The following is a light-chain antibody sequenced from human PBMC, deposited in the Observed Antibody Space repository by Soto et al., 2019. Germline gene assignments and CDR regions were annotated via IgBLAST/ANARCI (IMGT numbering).Light chain of an antibody. V-gene: IGKV3D-15*01. J-gene: IGKJ4*01. CDR1: QSVSSN. CDR3: QQYNNWPTLT. CDR2: GAS. Sequence: EIMLTQSTATLSVSPGERATLSCRAGQSVSSNLAWYQQKPGQAPRLLIYGASTRATGIPARFSVSGSGTEFTLTISSLRSEDFAVYYCQQYNNWPTLTLGVGTKVEIK.